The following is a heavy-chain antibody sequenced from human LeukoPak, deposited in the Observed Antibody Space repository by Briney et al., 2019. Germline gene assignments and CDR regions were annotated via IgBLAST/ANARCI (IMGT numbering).Heavy chain of an antibody. CDR1: GGSTSNYF. CDR3: ARDPEGHGYYFDY. CDR2: IHTSGST. D-gene: IGHD3-3*01. Sequence: PSEALSLTCTVSGGSTSNYFCTWLRQSAGKGLEWIGRIHTSGSTNYNPSLKSRVSMSVDTSKNQFSLKLSSVTAADTAVYYCARDPEGHGYYFDYWGQGALVTVSS. J-gene: IGHJ4*02. V-gene: IGHV4-4*07.